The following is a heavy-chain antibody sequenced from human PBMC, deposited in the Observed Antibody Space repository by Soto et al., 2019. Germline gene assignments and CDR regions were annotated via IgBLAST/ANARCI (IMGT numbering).Heavy chain of an antibody. J-gene: IGHJ5*01. CDR2: IYYSGST. V-gene: IGHV4-31*02. CDR1: GGSIISGGYY. D-gene: IGHD3-10*01. Sequence: SETLSLTCTVSGGSIISGGYYWIWIRQHPGKGLEWIGYIYYSGSTYYNPSLKSRVTISVDTSKNQFSLKLSSVTAADTAVYYCARERLGNYYGSGSHNWFDSWGQGTLVTVSS. CDR3: ARERLGNYYGSGSHNWFDS.